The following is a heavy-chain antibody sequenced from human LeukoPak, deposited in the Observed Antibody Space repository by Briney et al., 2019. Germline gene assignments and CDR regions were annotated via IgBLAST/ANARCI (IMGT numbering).Heavy chain of an antibody. J-gene: IGHJ4*02. Sequence: GGSLRLSCAASGVTFSSYSMNWVRQAPGKGLGWVSSISSRSTYIYYADSVKGRFTISRDNAKNSLYLQMNSLRAEDTAVYYCARDQPGLFDYWGQGTLVTVSS. CDR1: GVTFSSYS. CDR3: ARDQPGLFDY. CDR2: ISSRSTYI. D-gene: IGHD3/OR15-3a*01. V-gene: IGHV3-21*01.